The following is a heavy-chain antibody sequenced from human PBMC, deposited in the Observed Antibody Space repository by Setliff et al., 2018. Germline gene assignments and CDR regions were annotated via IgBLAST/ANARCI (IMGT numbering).Heavy chain of an antibody. D-gene: IGHD1-1*01. CDR2: IIHSGST. V-gene: IGHV4-38-2*01. Sequence: SETLSLTCAVSDYSISSGYYWGWSRPPPGKRLEWIGEIIHSGSTNYNPSLKSRVTISMDTSKNQFSLKVSCVTAADTAVYYCARSFSRREKFLLDNWGRGAVVTVSS. CDR1: DYSISSGYY. CDR3: ARSFSRREKFLLDN. J-gene: IGHJ4*02.